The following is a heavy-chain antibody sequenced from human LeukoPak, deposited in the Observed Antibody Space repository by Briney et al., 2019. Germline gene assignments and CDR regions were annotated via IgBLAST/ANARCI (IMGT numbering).Heavy chain of an antibody. Sequence: SQTLSLTCTGSGGSISSSSYYWGWIRQPPGKGLEWIGYIYYSGSTNYNPSLKSRVTISVDTSKNQFSLKLSSVTAADTAVYYCARRVGWSGYYFFDPWGQGTLVTVSS. CDR3: ARRVGWSGYYFFDP. J-gene: IGHJ5*02. V-gene: IGHV4-61*05. D-gene: IGHD3-3*01. CDR2: IYYSGST. CDR1: GGSISSSSYY.